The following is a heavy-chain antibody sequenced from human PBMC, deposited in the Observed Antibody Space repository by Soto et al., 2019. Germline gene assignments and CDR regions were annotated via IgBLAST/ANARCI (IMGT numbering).Heavy chain of an antibody. V-gene: IGHV3-23*01. Sequence: EVQLLESGGGLVQPGGSLRLSCAVSGFTFNNYAMNWVRQAPGKGLEWVSSISDSGGRTYYADSVKGRFTISRDNSKNTLYLQMNSLRAEDTAIHYCAKDALGDYFYYGMDVWGQGTTVTVS. CDR1: GFTFNNYA. J-gene: IGHJ6*02. CDR3: AKDALGDYFYYGMDV. CDR2: ISDSGGRT.